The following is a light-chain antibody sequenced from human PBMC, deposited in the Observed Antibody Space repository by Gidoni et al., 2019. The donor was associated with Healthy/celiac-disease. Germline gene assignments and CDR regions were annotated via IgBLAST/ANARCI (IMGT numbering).Light chain of an antibody. V-gene: IGKV3-11*01. J-gene: IGKJ2*01. Sequence: EIVLTQSPATLSLSPGERATLSCRASQSVSSYLALYQQKPGQAPRLRIYDASNRATGIPARFSGSGAGTDFTLTISSLEPEDFAVYYCQQRSNWPPMYTFGQGTKLEIK. CDR2: DAS. CDR3: QQRSNWPPMYT. CDR1: QSVSSY.